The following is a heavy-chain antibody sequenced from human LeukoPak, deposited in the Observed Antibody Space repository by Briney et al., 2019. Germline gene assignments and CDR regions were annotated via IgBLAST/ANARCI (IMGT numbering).Heavy chain of an antibody. Sequence: ASVKVSCKASGGTFSSYAISWVRQAPGQGLEWMGGIIPIFGTANYAQKFQGRVTITADKSTSTAYMELSSLRSEDTAVYYCARGPYCTNGVCFSAAFDIWGQGTMVTVSS. CDR2: IIPIFGTA. CDR3: ARGPYCTNGVCFSAAFDI. CDR1: GGTFSSYA. D-gene: IGHD2-8*01. V-gene: IGHV1-69*06. J-gene: IGHJ3*02.